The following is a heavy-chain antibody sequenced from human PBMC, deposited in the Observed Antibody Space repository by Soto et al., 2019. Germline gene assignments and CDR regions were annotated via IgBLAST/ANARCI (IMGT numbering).Heavy chain of an antibody. D-gene: IGHD2-21*01. V-gene: IGHV4-31*03. Sequence: PSATLSLTCSVSGAALNSGNYYWSWIRQVPGKGLEWIGHIYVTGAVDYNPSLGDRITISQDTSERQFSLNLRLVTAADTAVYYCARLRIATNNYKWFDPWGQGTLVTVSS. CDR3: ARLRIATNNYKWFDP. CDR1: GAALNSGNYY. J-gene: IGHJ5*02. CDR2: IYVTGAV.